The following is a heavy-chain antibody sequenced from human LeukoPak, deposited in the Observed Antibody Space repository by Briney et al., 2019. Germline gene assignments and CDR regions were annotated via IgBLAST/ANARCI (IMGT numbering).Heavy chain of an antibody. V-gene: IGHV4-34*01. CDR2: INHSGST. CDR3: ARGSVTGGWFDP. Sequence: PSETLSLTCAVYGGSFSGYYWSWIRQPPGKGLEWIGEINHSGSTNYNPSPKSRVTISVDTSKNQFSLKLSSVTAADTAVYYCARGSVTGGWFDPWGQGTLVTVSS. J-gene: IGHJ5*02. D-gene: IGHD2-21*02. CDR1: GGSFSGYY.